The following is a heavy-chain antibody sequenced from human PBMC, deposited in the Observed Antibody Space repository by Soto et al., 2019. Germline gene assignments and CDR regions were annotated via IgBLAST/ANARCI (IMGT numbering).Heavy chain of an antibody. V-gene: IGHV3-33*01. J-gene: IGHJ3*02. CDR3: ARDAGGSRAAAGAFDI. CDR1: GFTFSSYG. Sequence: GGSLRLSCAASGFTFSSYGMHWVRQAPGKGLEWVAVIWYDGSNKYYADSVKGRFTISRDNSKNTLYLQMNSLRAEDTAVYYCARDAGGSRAAAGAFDIWGQGTMVTVSS. CDR2: IWYDGSNK. D-gene: IGHD3-16*01.